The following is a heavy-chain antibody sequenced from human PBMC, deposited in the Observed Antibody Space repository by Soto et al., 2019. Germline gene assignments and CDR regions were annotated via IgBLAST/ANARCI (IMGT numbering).Heavy chain of an antibody. CDR2: ISYDGSNK. V-gene: IGHV3-30-3*01. D-gene: IGHD3-3*01. CDR1: GFTFSSYA. CDR3: ARDLTVFGVLNGDSPMDV. J-gene: IGHJ6*02. Sequence: PGGSLRLSCAASGFTFSSYAMHWVRQAPGKGLEWVAVISYDGSNKYYADSVKGRFTISRDNSKNTLYLQMNSLRAEDTAVYYCARDLTVFGVLNGDSPMDVWGQGTTVTVSS.